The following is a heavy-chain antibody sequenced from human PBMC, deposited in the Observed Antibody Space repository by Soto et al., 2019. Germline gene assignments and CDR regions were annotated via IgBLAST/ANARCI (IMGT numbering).Heavy chain of an antibody. V-gene: IGHV1-18*01. D-gene: IGHD5-18*01. J-gene: IGHJ4*02. Sequence: ASVKVSCKASGYTFTSYGISWVRQAPGQGLEWMGWISAYNGNTSYAQKFQGRVTMTRNTSISTAYMELSSLRSEDTAVYYCARGRKGYLKTGEIDYWGQGTLVTVSS. CDR1: GYTFTSYG. CDR3: ARGRKGYLKTGEIDY. CDR2: ISAYNGNT.